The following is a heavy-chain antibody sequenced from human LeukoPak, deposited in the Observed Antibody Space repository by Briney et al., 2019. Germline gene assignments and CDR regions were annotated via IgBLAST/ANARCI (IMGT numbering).Heavy chain of an antibody. J-gene: IGHJ2*01. CDR3: ARDGCTKYDYYDSSGCNPPRGDHWYFDL. D-gene: IGHD3-22*01. CDR2: IIPILGIA. CDR1: GGTFSSYA. V-gene: IGHV1-69*04. Sequence: SVKVSCKASGGTFSSYAISWVRQAPGQGLEWMGRIIPILGIANYAQKFQGRVTITADKSTSTAYMELSSLRSEDTAVYYCARDGCTKYDYYDSSGCNPPRGDHWYFDLWGRGTLVTVSS.